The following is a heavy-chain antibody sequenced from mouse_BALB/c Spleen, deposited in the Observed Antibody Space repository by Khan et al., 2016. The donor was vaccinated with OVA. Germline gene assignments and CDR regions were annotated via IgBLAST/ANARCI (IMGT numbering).Heavy chain of an antibody. D-gene: IGHD1-2*01. CDR3: ARTARIKY. J-gene: IGHJ2*01. CDR1: GYSITSGYG. CDR2: ISYSGST. Sequence: QLEVSGPGLVKPSQSLSLTCTVTGYSITSGYGWNWIRQFPGNKLEWMGYISYSGSTNYNPSLKSRISITRDTSKNQFFLQLNSVTTKDTATYYCARTARIKYWGQGTTLTVSS. V-gene: IGHV3-2*02.